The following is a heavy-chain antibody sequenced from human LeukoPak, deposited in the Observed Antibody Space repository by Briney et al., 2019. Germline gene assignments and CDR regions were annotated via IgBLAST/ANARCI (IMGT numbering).Heavy chain of an antibody. Sequence: ASVKVSCKASGYTFTSYGISWVRQAPGQGLEWMGWISAYNGNTNYAQKLQGRVTMTTDTSTSTAYMELRSLRSDDTAVYYCAREAVTMVRGVINPYYYMDVWGKGTTVTVSS. D-gene: IGHD3-10*01. CDR1: GYTFTSYG. CDR3: AREAVTMVRGVINPYYYMDV. V-gene: IGHV1-18*01. CDR2: ISAYNGNT. J-gene: IGHJ6*03.